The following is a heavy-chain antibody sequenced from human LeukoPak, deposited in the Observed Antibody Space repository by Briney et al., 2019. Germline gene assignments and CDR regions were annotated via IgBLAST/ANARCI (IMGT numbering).Heavy chain of an antibody. Sequence: PGGSLRLSCAASGFTFDDYTMSWVRQAPGKGLEWVSGINWNGGSTGYADSVKGRFTISRDNAKNSLYLQMNSLRAEDTAVYYCARVTLWGSGSYLAYYYMDVWGKGTTVTVSS. CDR2: INWNGGST. CDR3: ARVTLWGSGSYLAYYYMDV. CDR1: GFTFDDYT. J-gene: IGHJ6*03. V-gene: IGHV3-20*04. D-gene: IGHD3-10*01.